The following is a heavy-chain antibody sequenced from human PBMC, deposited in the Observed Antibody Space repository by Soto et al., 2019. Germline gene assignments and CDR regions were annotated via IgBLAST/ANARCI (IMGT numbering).Heavy chain of an antibody. V-gene: IGHV3-21*02. CDR2: ISISSSFI. CDR1: GFTFTSYT. CDR3: ARDGERYFDWRLPPTSNWFDP. Sequence: EAQLVESGGGLVEPGGSLRLSCEAAGFTFTSYTMNWVRQSPGKGLEWVSSISISSSFIFYADSVKGRFTISRDNAKNSMFLQMDSLRDDDTAVYYCARDGERYFDWRLPPTSNWFDPWGQGTLVTVSS. J-gene: IGHJ5*02. D-gene: IGHD3-9*01.